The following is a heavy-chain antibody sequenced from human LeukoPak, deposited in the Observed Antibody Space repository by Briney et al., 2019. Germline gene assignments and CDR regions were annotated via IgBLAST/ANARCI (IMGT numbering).Heavy chain of an antibody. CDR3: AREAEDALDI. V-gene: IGHV3-21*01. CDR2: ISSSSSYI. CDR1: GFTFSSYS. Sequence: GGSLRLSCAASGFTFSSYSMNWVRQAPGKGLEWVSSISSSSSYIYYADSVKGRFTISRDNAKNSLYLQMNSLRAGDTAVYYCAREAEDALDIWGQGTMVTVSS. J-gene: IGHJ3*02.